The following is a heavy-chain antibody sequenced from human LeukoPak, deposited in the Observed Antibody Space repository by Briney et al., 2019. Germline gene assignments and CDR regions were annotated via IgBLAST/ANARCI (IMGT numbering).Heavy chain of an antibody. D-gene: IGHD3-22*01. CDR3: ARDSYTYYDSSGYLGY. V-gene: IGHV4-61*08. CDR2: INYSGST. J-gene: IGHJ4*02. CDR1: AGSVSSGGYY. Sequence: KPSETLSLTCTVSAGSVSSGGYYWSWIRQPPGKGLEWIGYINYSGSTNYNPSLKSRVTISIDTSKNQFSLRLSSVTAADTAVYFCARDSYTYYDSSGYLGYWGRGTLVTVSS.